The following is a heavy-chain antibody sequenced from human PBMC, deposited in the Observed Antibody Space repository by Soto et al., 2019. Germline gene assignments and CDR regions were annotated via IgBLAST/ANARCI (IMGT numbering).Heavy chain of an antibody. Sequence: ASVKVCYTASGYTFTSYGISWVRQAPGQGLEWMGWISAYNGNTNYAQKLQGRVTMTTDASTSTAYMELRSLRSDDTAVYYCARGFYYDIFLLWAFDIWGEVTMVPAS. CDR3: ARGFYYDIFLLWAFDI. CDR2: ISAYNGNT. V-gene: IGHV1-18*01. D-gene: IGHD3-9*01. J-gene: IGHJ3*02. CDR1: GYTFTSYG.